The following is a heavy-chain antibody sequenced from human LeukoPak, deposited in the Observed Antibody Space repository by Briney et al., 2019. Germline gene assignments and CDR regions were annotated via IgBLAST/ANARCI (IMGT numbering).Heavy chain of an antibody. J-gene: IGHJ3*02. CDR3: AGDEGWTFDI. CDR1: GFTFSSYW. V-gene: IGHV3-7*01. CDR2: IKQDGSVI. D-gene: IGHD5-24*01. Sequence: PGGSLRLSCAASGFTFSSYWMSWFRQAPGKGLEWVALIKQDGSVIHYVDSVKGRFTISRDNAKNSLSLQMNSLRADDTAVYYCAGDEGWTFDIWGQGTKVTVSS.